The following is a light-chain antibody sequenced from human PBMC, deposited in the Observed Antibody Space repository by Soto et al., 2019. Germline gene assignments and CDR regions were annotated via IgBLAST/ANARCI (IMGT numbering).Light chain of an antibody. CDR1: QSVSSN. CDR3: QQYNNWPRT. V-gene: IGKV3-15*01. CDR2: GAS. J-gene: IGKJ2*01. Sequence: EIVMTQSPATLSESPGERATVSCRASQSVSSNLAWYQQKPGQAPRLLIYGASTRATGIPARFSGSGSGTEFTLTIGSLQSEDFAVYYCQQYNNWPRTFGQGTKREIK.